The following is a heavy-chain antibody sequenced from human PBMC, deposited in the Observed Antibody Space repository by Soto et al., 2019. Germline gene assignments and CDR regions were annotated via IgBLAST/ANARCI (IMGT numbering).Heavy chain of an antibody. J-gene: IGHJ4*02. CDR3: AKRGSGSYFDY. CDR2: ISGSGGST. Sequence: EVQLLESGGGLVQPGGSLRLSCAASGFTFSSYAMSWVRQAPGKGLEWVSVISGSGGSTYYADSVKGRFTISRDNSKNTLYLQMNSLSADDTAGYYCAKRGSGSYFDYWCQGTLVTVSS. CDR1: GFTFSSYA. D-gene: IGHD3-10*01. V-gene: IGHV3-23*01.